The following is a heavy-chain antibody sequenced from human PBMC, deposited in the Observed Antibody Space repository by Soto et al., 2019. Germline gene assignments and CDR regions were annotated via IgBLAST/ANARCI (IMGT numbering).Heavy chain of an antibody. J-gene: IGHJ6*02. CDR1: GFTFSSYS. CDR2: ISSSSSYI. V-gene: IGHV3-21*01. D-gene: IGHD3-9*01. Sequence: EAQLVESGGGLVKPGGSLRLSCAASGFTFSSYSMNWVRQAPGKGLEWVSSISSSSSYIYYADSVKGRFTISRDNAKNSLYLQMNSLRAEDTAVYYCARDFYRDILTGYYVGNYYYGMDVWGQGTTVTVSS. CDR3: ARDFYRDILTGYYVGNYYYGMDV.